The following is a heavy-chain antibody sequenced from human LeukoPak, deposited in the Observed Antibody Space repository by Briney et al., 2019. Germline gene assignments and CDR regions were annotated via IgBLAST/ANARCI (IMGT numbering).Heavy chain of an antibody. Sequence: PSETLSLTCTVSGGSISSYYWSWIRQPAGKGLESIGHISTSGSTNYSPSLKSRVTMSVDTSKNQFSLKLSSVTAADTAVYYCARGKLPSIAMIRGVRHTSWFDPWGQGTLVTVSS. D-gene: IGHD3-10*01. CDR2: ISTSGST. J-gene: IGHJ5*02. V-gene: IGHV4-4*07. CDR1: GGSISSYY. CDR3: ARGKLPSIAMIRGVRHTSWFDP.